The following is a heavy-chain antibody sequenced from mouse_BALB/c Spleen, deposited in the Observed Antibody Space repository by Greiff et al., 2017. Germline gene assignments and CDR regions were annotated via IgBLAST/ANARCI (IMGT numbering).Heavy chain of an antibody. V-gene: IGHV2-9*02. CDR2: IWAGGST. CDR1: GFSLTSYG. Sequence: LVAPSQSLSITCTVSGFSLTSYGVHWVRQPPGKGLEWLGVIWAGGSTNYNSALMSRLSISKDNSKSQVFLKMNSLQTDDTAMYYCARGLGRSYWYFDVWGAGTTVTVSS. D-gene: IGHD4-1*01. CDR3: ARGLGRSYWYFDV. J-gene: IGHJ1*01.